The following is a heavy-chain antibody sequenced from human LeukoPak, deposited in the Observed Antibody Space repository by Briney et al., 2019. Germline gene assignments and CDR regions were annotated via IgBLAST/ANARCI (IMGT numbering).Heavy chain of an antibody. V-gene: IGHV1-2*02. J-gene: IGHJ6*02. D-gene: IGHD3-22*01. CDR2: INPNSGGT. CDR3: ARAFSYYYDSSGLDYYYYGMDV. CDR1: GYTFTGYY. Sequence: ASVKVSCKASGYTFTGYYMHWVRQAPGQGLEWMGWINPNSGGTNYAQKFQGRVTMTRDTSISTAYMELSSLRSEDTAVYYCARAFSYYYDSSGLDYYYYGMDVWGQGTTVTVSS.